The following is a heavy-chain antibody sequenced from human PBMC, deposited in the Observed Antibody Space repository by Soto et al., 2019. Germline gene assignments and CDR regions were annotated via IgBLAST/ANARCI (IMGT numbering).Heavy chain of an antibody. CDR1: GFTFSSYA. D-gene: IGHD6-13*01. J-gene: IGHJ4*02. V-gene: IGHV3-23*01. CDR3: AKENGYSSSWFEFDY. CDR2: ISGSGGST. Sequence: EVQLLESGGGLVQPGGSLRLSCAASGFTFSSYAMSWVRQAPGRGLGWASAISGSGGSTYYADSVKGRFTISRDNSKNTLYLQMNSLRAEDTAVYYCAKENGYSSSWFEFDYWGQGTLVTVSS.